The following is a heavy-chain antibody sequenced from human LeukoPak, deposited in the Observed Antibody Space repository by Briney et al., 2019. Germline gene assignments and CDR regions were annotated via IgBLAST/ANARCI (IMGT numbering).Heavy chain of an antibody. V-gene: IGHV1-69*04. CDR3: AKSIAVAGDAFDI. CDR2: IIPILGIA. J-gene: IGHJ3*02. Sequence: GASVKVSCKASGGTFSSYAISWVRQAPGQGLEWMGRIIPILGIANYAQKFQGRVTITADKSTSTAYMELSSLRSEDTAVYYCAKSIAVAGDAFDIWGQGTMVTVSS. D-gene: IGHD6-19*01. CDR1: GGTFSSYA.